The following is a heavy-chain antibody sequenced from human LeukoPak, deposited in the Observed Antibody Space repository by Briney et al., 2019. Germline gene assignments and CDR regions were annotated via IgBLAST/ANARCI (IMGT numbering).Heavy chain of an antibody. Sequence: PSETLSLTCTVSGGSISSYYWSWIRQPPGKGLEWIGYIYYSGSTNYNPSLKSRVTISVDTSKNQFSLKLSSVTAADTAVYYCARSGYWDYQLLPYYFDYWGQGTLVTVSS. CDR3: ARSGYWDYQLLPYYFDY. J-gene: IGHJ4*02. D-gene: IGHD2-2*01. V-gene: IGHV4-59*12. CDR2: IYYSGST. CDR1: GGSISSYY.